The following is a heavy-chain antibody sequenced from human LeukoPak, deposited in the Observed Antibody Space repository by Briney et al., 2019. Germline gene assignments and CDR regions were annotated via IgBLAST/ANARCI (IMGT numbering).Heavy chain of an antibody. CDR3: ARDQAYSSGWRTFDAFDI. V-gene: IGHV1-18*01. Sequence: ASVKVSCKASGYTFTSYGISWVRQAPGQGLEWMGWISAYNGNTNYAQKLQGRVTMATDTSTSTAYMELRSLRSDDTAVYYCARDQAYSSGWRTFDAFDIWGQGTMVTVPS. D-gene: IGHD6-19*01. CDR2: ISAYNGNT. CDR1: GYTFTSYG. J-gene: IGHJ3*02.